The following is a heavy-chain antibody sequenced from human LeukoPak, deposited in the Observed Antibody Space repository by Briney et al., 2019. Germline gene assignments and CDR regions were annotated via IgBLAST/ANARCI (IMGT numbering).Heavy chain of an antibody. J-gene: IGHJ4*02. Sequence: GGSLRLSCAASEFSVSSNYMTWVRQAPGKGLECVSIIYSGGTTYYADSVGGRFTISRDNSKNTLYLQMDRLRVEDTAVYYCARKSDSLMLRGGDCWGQGTLVTVSS. CDR2: IYSGGTT. CDR1: EFSVSSNY. D-gene: IGHD3-10*01. CDR3: ARKSDSLMLRGGDC. V-gene: IGHV3-66*01.